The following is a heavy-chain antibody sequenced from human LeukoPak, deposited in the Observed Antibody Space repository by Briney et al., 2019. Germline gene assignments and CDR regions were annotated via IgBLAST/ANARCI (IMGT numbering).Heavy chain of an antibody. J-gene: IGHJ4*02. D-gene: IGHD1-26*01. Sequence: ASVTVSCKASGFSFTGYYIHWVRQAPGQGLEWMGWINPNRGDTKYAQKFRGRVITTRDTSINTAYMELSNLTSDDTAVYYCAKEGERDLLPDYWGQGTLVTVSS. CDR2: INPNRGDT. CDR3: AKEGERDLLPDY. CDR1: GFSFTGYY. V-gene: IGHV1-2*02.